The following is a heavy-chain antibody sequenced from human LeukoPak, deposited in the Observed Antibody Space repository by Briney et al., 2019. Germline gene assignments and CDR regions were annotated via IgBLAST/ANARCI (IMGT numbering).Heavy chain of an antibody. CDR1: GYIFTSYW. D-gene: IGHD6-19*01. J-gene: IGHJ4*02. CDR2: IYPGDSDT. V-gene: IGHV5-51*01. Sequence: KRGESLKISCQGSGYIFTSYWIGWVRQMPGKGLEWMGIIYPGDSDTTYSPSFQGQVTISADKSISIAYLQWSSLKASDTAMYFCARLPPLRSGAVAGSFDYWGQGTLVTVSS. CDR3: ARLPPLRSGAVAGSFDY.